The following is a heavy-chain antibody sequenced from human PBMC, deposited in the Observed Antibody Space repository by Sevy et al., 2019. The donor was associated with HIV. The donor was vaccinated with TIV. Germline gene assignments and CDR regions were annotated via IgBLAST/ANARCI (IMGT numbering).Heavy chain of an antibody. CDR2: ISYDGDTK. Sequence: GGSLRLSCAASGFTFSTYAMHWVRQAPDKGLEWVAVISYDGDTKYYADSVKGRFTISRDNPKNTLYVQMNSLRPEDTAVYYCARDDGYTVNWYPGYWGQGTLVTVSS. CDR1: GFTFSTYA. D-gene: IGHD3-16*01. J-gene: IGHJ4*02. V-gene: IGHV3-30*04. CDR3: ARDDGYTVNWYPGY.